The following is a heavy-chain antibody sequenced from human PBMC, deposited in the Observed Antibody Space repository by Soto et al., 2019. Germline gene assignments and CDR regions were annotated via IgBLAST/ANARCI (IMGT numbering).Heavy chain of an antibody. D-gene: IGHD3-22*01. V-gene: IGHV1-69*10. CDR1: GDTFRSYA. CDR3: ARDREKYYETTGFYYDFPY. CDR2: IVPSINIP. J-gene: IGHJ4*02. Sequence: SVKVSCKASGDTFRSYAISWLRQAPGQGLEWMGGIVPSINIPNYSKKFQARVTIGANESTSTAYMEVRRLKSDDTAVYYCARDREKYYETTGFYYDFPYWGQGTPVTVSS.